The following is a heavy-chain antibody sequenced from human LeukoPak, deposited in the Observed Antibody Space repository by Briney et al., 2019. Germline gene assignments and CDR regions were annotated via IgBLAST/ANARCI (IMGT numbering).Heavy chain of an antibody. V-gene: IGHV3-30*04. CDR1: GFTFSSYA. Sequence: GGSLRLSCAASGFTFSSYAMHWVRQAPGKGLEWVAVISYDGSNKYYADSVKGRFTISRDNSKNTLYLQMNSLRAEDTAVYYCARDGFIAVAGDYYYYYMDVWGKGTTVTVPS. J-gene: IGHJ6*03. CDR2: ISYDGSNK. D-gene: IGHD6-19*01. CDR3: ARDGFIAVAGDYYYYYMDV.